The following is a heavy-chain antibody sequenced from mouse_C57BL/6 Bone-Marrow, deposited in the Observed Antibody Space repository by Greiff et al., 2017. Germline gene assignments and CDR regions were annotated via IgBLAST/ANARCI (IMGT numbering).Heavy chain of an antibody. D-gene: IGHD1-1*01. CDR3: AREGRYDYAMDY. J-gene: IGHJ4*01. Sequence: QVQLQQPGPELVKPGASVKISCKASGYAFSSSWMNWVKQRPGKGLEWIGRIYPGDGDTNYNGKFKGKATLTADKSSSTAYMQLSSLTSEDSAVYFCAREGRYDYAMDYWGQGTSVTVSS. CDR1: GYAFSSSW. CDR2: IYPGDGDT. V-gene: IGHV1-82*01.